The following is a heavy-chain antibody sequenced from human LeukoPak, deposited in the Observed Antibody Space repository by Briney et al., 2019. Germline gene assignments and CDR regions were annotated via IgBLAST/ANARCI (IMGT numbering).Heavy chain of an antibody. CDR3: ARDAITMIDC. CDR1: GYTFTGYY. Sequence: ASVKVSCKVSGYTFTGYYMHWVRQAPGQGLEWMGWINPNSGGTNYAQKFQGRVTMTRNTSISTAYMELSSLRSEDTAVYYCARDAITMIDCWGQGTLVTVSS. D-gene: IGHD3-22*01. CDR2: INPNSGGT. V-gene: IGHV1-2*02. J-gene: IGHJ4*02.